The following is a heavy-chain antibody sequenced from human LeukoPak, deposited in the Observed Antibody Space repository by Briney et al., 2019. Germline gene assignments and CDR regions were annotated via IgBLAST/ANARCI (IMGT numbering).Heavy chain of an antibody. CDR2: INPNSGGT. J-gene: IGHJ4*02. Sequence: ASVTVSFTASGYMFTVYYMHWVRQAPGQGLEWMGWINPNSGGTNYAQKFQGRVTMTRDTSISTTYMELSSLRSDDTAVYYCARGYCSGDCFTLFDYWGQGTLVTVSS. V-gene: IGHV1-2*02. D-gene: IGHD2-21*02. CDR3: ARGYCSGDCFTLFDY. CDR1: GYMFTVYY.